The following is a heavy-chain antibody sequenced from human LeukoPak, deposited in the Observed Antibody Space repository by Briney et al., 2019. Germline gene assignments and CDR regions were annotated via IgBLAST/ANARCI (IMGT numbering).Heavy chain of an antibody. CDR2: IYHSGST. V-gene: IGHV4-38-2*02. CDR1: GYSISSDYY. Sequence: SETLSLTCTVSGYSISSDYYWGWIRHPPGKGLEWIGTIYHSGSTSYNPSLKSRVTISVDTSKNQFSLKLSSVTAADTAVYYCARGPRVWYFDLWGRGTLVTVSS. J-gene: IGHJ2*01. D-gene: IGHD3-3*01. CDR3: ARGPRVWYFDL.